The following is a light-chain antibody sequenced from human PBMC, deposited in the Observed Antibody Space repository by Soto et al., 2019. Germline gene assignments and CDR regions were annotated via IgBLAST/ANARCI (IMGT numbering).Light chain of an antibody. CDR1: QTIAGY. CDR3: QQSFTVPIT. V-gene: IGKV1-39*01. CDR2: SAS. Sequence: DIQMTQSPSSLSASIGDRVTITCRASQTIAGYLSWYQQKPGKAPKFLIYSASTLQRGVPSRFSGSGSGTDFTLTITGLQPEDFATYFCQQSFTVPITFGQGTRPDIK. J-gene: IGKJ5*01.